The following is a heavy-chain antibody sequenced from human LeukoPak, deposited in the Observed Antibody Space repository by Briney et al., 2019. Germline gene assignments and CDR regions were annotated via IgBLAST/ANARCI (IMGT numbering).Heavy chain of an antibody. J-gene: IGHJ5*02. D-gene: IGHD1-14*01. CDR2: ISFSGDST. Sequence: VKPGGSLRLSCAASGFTFSSYSMNWVRQAPGKGLEWVSAISFSGDSTYYADSVKGRFTISRDNSKNTLYLQMNSLRAEDTAVYYCAKGGINWFDPWGQGTLVTVSS. CDR1: GFTFSSYS. V-gene: IGHV3-23*01. CDR3: AKGGINWFDP.